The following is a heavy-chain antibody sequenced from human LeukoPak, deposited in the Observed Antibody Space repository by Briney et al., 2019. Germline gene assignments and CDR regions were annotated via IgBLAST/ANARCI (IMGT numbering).Heavy chain of an antibody. CDR2: IYSGGNT. CDR1: GFTVSSNS. D-gene: IGHD5-24*01. J-gene: IGHJ4*02. CDR3: GRDSRWAQPDY. Sequence: GGSLRLSCTVSGFTVSSNSWSWVRQAPGKGLEWVSFIYSGGNTHYSDSVKGRFTISRDNSKNTVYLQINSLTAEDTAVYYCGRDSRWAQPDYWGQGTLVTVSS. V-gene: IGHV3-53*01.